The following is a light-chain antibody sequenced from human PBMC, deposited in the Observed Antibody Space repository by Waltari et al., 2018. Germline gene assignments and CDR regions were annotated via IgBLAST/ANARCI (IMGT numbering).Light chain of an antibody. Sequence: DIQMTQSPSSLSASVRDRVTITCRASQGIRNYLAWYQQKPGKVPKLLIYAASTLQSGVPSRFSGSGSGTDFTLTISSLQPEDVATYYCQKYNSAPLTFGGGTK. V-gene: IGKV1-27*01. J-gene: IGKJ4*01. CDR3: QKYNSAPLT. CDR1: QGIRNY. CDR2: AAS.